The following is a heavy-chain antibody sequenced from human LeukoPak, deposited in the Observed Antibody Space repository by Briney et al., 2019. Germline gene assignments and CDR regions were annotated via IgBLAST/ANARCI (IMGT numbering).Heavy chain of an antibody. CDR2: VNHSGFT. D-gene: IGHD6-6*01. CDR3: ARGVRQLGIKYYYYYYYMDV. J-gene: IGHJ6*03. Sequence: SETLSLTCAVYGGSFTGYYWTWIRQPPGKGLEWIGEVNHSGFTSYNPSLKSRVTISVDTSKNQFSLKLSSVTAADTAVYYCARGVRQLGIKYYYYYYYMDVWGKGTTVTVSS. V-gene: IGHV4-34*01. CDR1: GGSFTGYY.